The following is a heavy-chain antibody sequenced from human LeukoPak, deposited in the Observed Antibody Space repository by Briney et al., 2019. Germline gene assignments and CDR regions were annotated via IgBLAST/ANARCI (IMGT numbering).Heavy chain of an antibody. Sequence: GGSLRLSCAVSGFIFNSYAMSWVRQAPGKGLEWVSSISASGGSTYRADSVKGRFTISRDNSKNTAHLQMNSLRAEDTALYSCARDRGGSKYFDSWGQGTLVTVSS. CDR3: ARDRGGSKYFDS. J-gene: IGHJ4*02. D-gene: IGHD3-10*01. V-gene: IGHV3-23*01. CDR2: ISASGGST. CDR1: GFIFNSYA.